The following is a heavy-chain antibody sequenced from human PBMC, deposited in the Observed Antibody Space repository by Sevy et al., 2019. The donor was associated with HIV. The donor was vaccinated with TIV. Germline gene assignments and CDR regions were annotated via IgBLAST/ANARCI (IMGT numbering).Heavy chain of an antibody. CDR2: IRTKPYGVTT. V-gene: IGHV3-49*03. CDR1: GFIFGDYV. CDR3: TREKQWGLYGMDV. J-gene: IGHJ6*02. Sequence: GGSLRLSCTASGFIFGDYVMTWFRQAPGKGREWVSFIRTKPYGVTTEYAASVKGRFTISRDDSKSIAYLQMNSLKTEDTGVYYCTREKQWGLYGMDVWGQGTTVTVSS. D-gene: IGHD6-19*01.